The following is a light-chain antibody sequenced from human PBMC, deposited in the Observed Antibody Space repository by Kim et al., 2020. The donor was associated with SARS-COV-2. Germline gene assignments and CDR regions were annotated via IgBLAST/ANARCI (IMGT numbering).Light chain of an antibody. V-gene: IGKV1-16*02. CDR2: GAF. Sequence: ASVGDRVTLPCRASQGINNYLAWFQQKPGKAPKSLIYGAFSLQSGVPSKFSGSASGTDFTLTISSLQPEDSATYFCQQYNGYPITFGQGTRLEIK. J-gene: IGKJ5*01. CDR1: QGINNY. CDR3: QQYNGYPIT.